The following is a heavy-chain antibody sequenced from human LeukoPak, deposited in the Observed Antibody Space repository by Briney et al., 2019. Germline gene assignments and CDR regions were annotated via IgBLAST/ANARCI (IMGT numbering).Heavy chain of an antibody. V-gene: IGHV3-30-3*01. CDR3: ARDQSSSGWYIDY. CDR2: ISYDGSNK. CDR1: GFTFSSHA. J-gene: IGHJ4*02. D-gene: IGHD6-19*01. Sequence: GGSLRLSCAASGFTFSSHAMHWVRQAPGKGLEWVAVISYDGSNKYYADSVKGRFTISRDNSKNTLYLQMNSLRAEDTAVYYCARDQSSSGWYIDYWGQGTLVTVSS.